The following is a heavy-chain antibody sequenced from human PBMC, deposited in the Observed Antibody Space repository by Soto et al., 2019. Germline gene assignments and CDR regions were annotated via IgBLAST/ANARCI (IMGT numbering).Heavy chain of an antibody. Sequence: SETLSLTCVVSGDSIRGTRWWTWVRQPPGKGLEWIGEIYHIGSTNYNPSFKSRVTLFLDKSNNQFSLTLTSVTAADTAVYYCARDRGLVYSNGFDFWGQGIQVTVSS. V-gene: IGHV4-4*02. CDR2: IYHIGST. CDR3: ARDRGLVYSNGFDF. D-gene: IGHD4-4*01. J-gene: IGHJ4*02. CDR1: GDSIRGTRW.